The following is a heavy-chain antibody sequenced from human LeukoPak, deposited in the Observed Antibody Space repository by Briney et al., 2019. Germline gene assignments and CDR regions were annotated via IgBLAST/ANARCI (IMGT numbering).Heavy chain of an antibody. V-gene: IGHV4-34*01. Sequence: SETLSLTCAVYGVSFSGYYWSWIRQPPGKGLEWIGEINHSGSTNYNPSLKSRVTISVDTSKNQFSLKLSSVTAADTAVYYCARIGLTRGSGWNFDYWGQGTLVTVSS. CDR1: GVSFSGYY. D-gene: IGHD6-19*01. CDR3: ARIGLTRGSGWNFDY. J-gene: IGHJ4*02. CDR2: INHSGST.